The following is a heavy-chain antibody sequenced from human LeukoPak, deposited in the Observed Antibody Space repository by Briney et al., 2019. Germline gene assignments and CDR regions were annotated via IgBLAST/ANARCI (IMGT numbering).Heavy chain of an antibody. CDR1: GYTFTSYD. D-gene: IGHD4-23*01. V-gene: IGHV1-8*01. Sequence: ASVKVSCKASGYTFTSYDINWVRQATGQGLEWMGWMNPNSGNTGYAQKFQGRVTMTRNTSISTAYMELSSLRSEDTAVYYCARAGDDYGGNWFDPWGQGTLVTVSS. CDR3: ARAGDDYGGNWFDP. J-gene: IGHJ5*02. CDR2: MNPNSGNT.